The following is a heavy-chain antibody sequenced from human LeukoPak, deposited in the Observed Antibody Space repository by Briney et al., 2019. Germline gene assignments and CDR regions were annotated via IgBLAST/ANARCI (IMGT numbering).Heavy chain of an antibody. J-gene: IGHJ6*01. CDR2: INPNSGGT. D-gene: IGHD3-10*01. CDR1: GYTFTGYY. V-gene: IGHV1-2*02. CDR3: AREPMVRGVIRALYGMDV. Sequence: ASVKVSCKASGYTFTGYYMHWVRQAPGQGLEWMGWINPNSGGTNYAQKFQGRVTMTRDTSISTAYMELSRLRSGGTAVYYCAREPMVRGVIRALYGMDVWGQGTTVTVSS.